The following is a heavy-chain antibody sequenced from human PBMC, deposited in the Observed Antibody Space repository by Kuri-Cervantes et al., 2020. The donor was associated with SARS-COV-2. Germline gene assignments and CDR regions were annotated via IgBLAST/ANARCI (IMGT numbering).Heavy chain of an antibody. Sequence: ETLSLTCTVSGGSISSYYWSWIRQPPGKGLEWIGQINHSGTSNYNPSLKSRVTISVDTSKNQFSLKLSSVTAADTAVYYCASMGYYDSSGYYPFDYWGQGTPVTVSS. V-gene: IGHV4-34*01. CDR1: GGSISSYY. CDR3: ASMGYYDSSGYYPFDY. D-gene: IGHD3-22*01. CDR2: INHSGTS. J-gene: IGHJ4*02.